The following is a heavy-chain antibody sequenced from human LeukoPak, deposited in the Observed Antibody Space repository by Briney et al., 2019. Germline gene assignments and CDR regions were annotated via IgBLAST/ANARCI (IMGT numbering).Heavy chain of an antibody. CDR1: GFTFSSYW. CDR2: INSDGSST. V-gene: IGHV3-74*01. D-gene: IGHD5-12*01. Sequence: GGPLRLSCAASGFTFSSYWMHWVRQAPGKGLVWVSRINSDGSSTSYADSVKGRFTISRDNAKNTLYLQMNSLRAEDAAVYYCARGSSGYDGYYYYMDVWGKGTTVTVSS. CDR3: ARGSSGYDGYYYYMDV. J-gene: IGHJ6*03.